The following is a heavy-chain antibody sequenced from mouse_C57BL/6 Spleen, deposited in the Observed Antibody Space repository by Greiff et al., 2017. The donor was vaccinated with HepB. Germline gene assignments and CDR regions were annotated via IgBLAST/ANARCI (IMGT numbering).Heavy chain of an antibody. CDR3: ARYIHYYGSLDY. J-gene: IGHJ4*01. V-gene: IGHV7-3*01. CDR2: IRNKANGYTT. Sequence: EVQLQESGGGLVQPGGSLSLSCAASGFTFTDYYMSWVRQPPGKALEWLGFIRNKANGYTTEYSASVKGRFTISRDNSQSILYLQMNALRAEDSATYYCARYIHYYGSLDYWGQGTSVTVSS. CDR1: GFTFTDYY. D-gene: IGHD1-1*01.